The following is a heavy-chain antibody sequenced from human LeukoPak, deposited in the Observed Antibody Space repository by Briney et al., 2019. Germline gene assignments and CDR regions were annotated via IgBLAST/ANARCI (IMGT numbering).Heavy chain of an antibody. J-gene: IGHJ4*02. CDR1: GFTFSSYG. Sequence: PGRSLRLSCAASGFTFSSYGMHWVRQAPGKGLEWVAVISYDGNNKYYADSVKGRFTISRDNAKNTLYLQMNSLRVEDTAVYYCASTRDSGGWLGYDYWGQGTLVTVSS. D-gene: IGHD2-15*01. V-gene: IGHV3-30*03. CDR3: ASTRDSGGWLGYDY. CDR2: ISYDGNNK.